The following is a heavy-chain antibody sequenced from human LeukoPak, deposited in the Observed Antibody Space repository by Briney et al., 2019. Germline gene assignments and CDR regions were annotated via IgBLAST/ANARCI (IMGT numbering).Heavy chain of an antibody. Sequence: SLKISCKGSGYSFTSYWIGWVRQAPGKGLEWVSYISNCGGTIYYADSVKGGFTISRDNAKNSLYLQMNSLRAEDTAVYYCAREWGSGTGYKVLWGQGTLVTVSS. J-gene: IGHJ4*02. CDR3: AREWGSGTGYKVL. D-gene: IGHD5-12*01. V-gene: IGHV3-11*04. CDR2: ISNCGGTI. CDR1: GYSFTSYW.